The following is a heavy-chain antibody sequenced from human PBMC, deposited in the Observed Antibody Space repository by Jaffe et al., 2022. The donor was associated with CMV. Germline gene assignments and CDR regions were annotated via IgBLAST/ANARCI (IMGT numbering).Heavy chain of an antibody. CDR1: GFTFSSYA. CDR3: AKKTLDYGGNSVYFQH. Sequence: EVQLVESGGGLVQPGGSLRLSCAASGFTFSSYAMSWVRQAPGKGLEWVSAISGSGGSTYYADSVKGRFTISRDNSKNTLYLQMNSLRAEDTAVYYCAKKTLDYGGNSVYFQHWGQGTLVTVSS. V-gene: IGHV3-23*04. CDR2: ISGSGGST. J-gene: IGHJ1*01. D-gene: IGHD4-17*01.